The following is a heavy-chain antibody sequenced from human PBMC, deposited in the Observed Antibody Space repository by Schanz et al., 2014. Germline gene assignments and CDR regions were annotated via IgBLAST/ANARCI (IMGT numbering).Heavy chain of an antibody. CDR2: LSARGHRT. CDR3: TRGMDSYGSGSDH. V-gene: IGHV3-23*04. D-gene: IGHD3-10*01. J-gene: IGHJ4*02. Sequence: EVHLVESGGGLVKPGGSLRLSCAASGFTFTNAWMSWVRPDPGKGLEWVAALSARGHRTHYADSVMGRFTISSDSAKNMLYLQMNSLRAEDTALYYCTRGMDSYGSGSDHWGQGTLVTVSS. CDR1: GFTFTNAW.